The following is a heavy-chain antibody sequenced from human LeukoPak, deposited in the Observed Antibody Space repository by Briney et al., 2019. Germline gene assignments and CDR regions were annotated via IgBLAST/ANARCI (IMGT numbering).Heavy chain of an antibody. CDR3: AKVRGDHVHLQDDFDY. CDR2: ILYNGSDQ. CDR1: GFTFRDYT. J-gene: IGHJ4*02. Sequence: GKSLRLSCAASGFTFRDYTMHWVRQAPGKGLEWVAFILYNGSDQKYADSVKGRVTISRDNSKNTLFLQMDSLRPEDTAMYYCAKVRGDHVHLQDDFDYWGQGTLVTVSS. D-gene: IGHD2-21*02. V-gene: IGHV3-30*04.